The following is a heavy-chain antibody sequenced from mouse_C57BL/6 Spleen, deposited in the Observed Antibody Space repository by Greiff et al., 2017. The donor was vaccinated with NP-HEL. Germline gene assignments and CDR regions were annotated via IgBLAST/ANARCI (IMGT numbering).Heavy chain of an antibody. CDR1: GFSFNTYA. D-gene: IGHD4-1*01. J-gene: IGHJ3*01. CDR2: IRSKSNNYAT. V-gene: IGHV10-1*01. CDR3: VSTLAGLAY. Sequence: EADGGLVQPKGSLKLSCAASGFSFNTYAMNWVRQAPGKGLEWVARIRSKSNNYATYYADSVKDRFTISRDDSESMLYLQMNNLKTEDTAMYYCVSTLAGLAYRGEGALVTVSA.